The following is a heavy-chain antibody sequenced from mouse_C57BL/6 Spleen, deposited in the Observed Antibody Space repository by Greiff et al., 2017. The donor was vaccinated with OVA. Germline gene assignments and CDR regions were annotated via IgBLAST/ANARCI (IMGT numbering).Heavy chain of an antibody. CDR3: ARDYGYWYFDV. Sequence: QVQLQQSGAELARPGASVKMSCKASGYTFTSYTMHWVQPRPGQGLEWIGYINPSSGYTKNNQKFKDKATLTADKSSSPAYMQLSSLTSEDSAVYYCARDYGYWYFDVWGTGTTVTVSS. V-gene: IGHV1-4*01. D-gene: IGHD1-1*01. CDR2: INPSSGYT. J-gene: IGHJ1*03. CDR1: GYTFTSYT.